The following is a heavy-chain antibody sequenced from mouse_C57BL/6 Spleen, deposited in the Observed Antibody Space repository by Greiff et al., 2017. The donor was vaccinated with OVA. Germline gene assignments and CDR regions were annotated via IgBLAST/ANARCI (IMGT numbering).Heavy chain of an antibody. CDR3: AREGSYEYYYAMDY. CDR1: GYSITSGYY. V-gene: IGHV3-6*01. CDR2: ISYDGSN. Sequence: VKLQESGPGLVKPSQSLSLTCSVTGYSITSGYYWNWIRQFPGNKLEWMGYISYDGSNNYNPSLKNRISITRDTSKNQFFLKLNSVTTEDTATYYCAREGSYEYYYAMDYWGQGTSVTVSS. J-gene: IGHJ4*01. D-gene: IGHD6-1*01.